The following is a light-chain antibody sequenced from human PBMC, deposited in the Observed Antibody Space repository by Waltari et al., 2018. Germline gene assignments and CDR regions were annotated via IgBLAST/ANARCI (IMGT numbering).Light chain of an antibody. Sequence: QSVLTQPPSVSGTPGQRVTISCSGSNSNIGGNSVNWYQQLPGTAPKLLIYNENQGPSGVPDLFSAAKSGTSASLAITGLQSEDDAYYYCAVWDDSLGGVFGGGTKLTVL. CDR1: NSNIGGNS. CDR3: AVWDDSLGGV. CDR2: NEN. J-gene: IGLJ3*02. V-gene: IGLV1-44*01.